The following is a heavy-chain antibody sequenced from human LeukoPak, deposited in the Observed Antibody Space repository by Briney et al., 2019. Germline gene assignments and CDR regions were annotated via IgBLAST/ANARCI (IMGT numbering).Heavy chain of an antibody. V-gene: IGHV3-23*01. J-gene: IGHJ4*02. CDR1: GFTFSSYA. CDR3: ARAWSSGWYGLDY. CDR2: ISGSGGST. Sequence: GGSLRLSCAASGFTFSSYAMSWVRQAPGKGLEWVSAISGSGGSTYYADSVKGRFTISRDNSKNTLYLQMNSLRAEDTAVYYCARAWSSGWYGLDYWGQGTLVTVSS. D-gene: IGHD6-19*01.